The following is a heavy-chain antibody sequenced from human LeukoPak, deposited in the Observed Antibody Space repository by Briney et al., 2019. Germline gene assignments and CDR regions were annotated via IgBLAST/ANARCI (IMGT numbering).Heavy chain of an antibody. CDR3: AIRIAAAGTWGY. D-gene: IGHD6-13*01. V-gene: IGHV4-39*01. J-gene: IGHJ4*02. CDR2: TYYSGST. CDR1: GGSISSSSYY. Sequence: SETLSLTCTVSGGSISSSSYYWGWIRQPPGKGLEWIGSTYYSGSTYYNPSLKSRVTISVDTSKNQFSLKLSSVTAADTAVYYCAIRIAAAGTWGYWGQGTLVTVSS.